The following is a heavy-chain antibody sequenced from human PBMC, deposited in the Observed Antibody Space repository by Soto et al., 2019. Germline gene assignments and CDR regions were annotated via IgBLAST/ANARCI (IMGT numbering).Heavy chain of an antibody. D-gene: IGHD4-4*01. V-gene: IGHV4-30-2*01. Sequence: QLQLQESGSGLVKPSQTLSLTCAVSGGSINTATHSWSLIRQPPGKGLEWIGYIYHSGSTYYNPSVKSGVPISIDKSNTHFSLRLGSVTAGDTAGYYCARGGGVTTTGDDYWGQGILVTVSS. CDR3: ARGGGVTTTGDDY. CDR1: GGSINTATHS. CDR2: IYHSGST. J-gene: IGHJ4*02.